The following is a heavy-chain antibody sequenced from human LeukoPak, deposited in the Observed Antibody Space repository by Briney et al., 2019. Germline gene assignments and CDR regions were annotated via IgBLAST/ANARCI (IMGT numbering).Heavy chain of an antibody. D-gene: IGHD3-22*01. J-gene: IGHJ4*02. CDR1: SGSISSYY. V-gene: IGHV4-59*08. Sequence: PSETLSLTCTVSSGSISSYYWNWIRQPPGKGLEWIGYIYYSGSTNYNPSLRSRLTMSIDTSKSQFSLKLSSVTAADTAVYYCAKGEYYYDSSGYLYSFDYWGQGTLVTVSS. CDR2: IYYSGST. CDR3: AKGEYYYDSSGYLYSFDY.